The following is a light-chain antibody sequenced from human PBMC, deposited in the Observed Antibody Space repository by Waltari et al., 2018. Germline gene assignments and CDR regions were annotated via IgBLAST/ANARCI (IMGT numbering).Light chain of an antibody. CDR3: SSXTSSSISXX. Sequence: QSALTXPASVSXSPGQSITISCTGTSXXVXXYNYVSXYQQHPGKAPKLMIYEVSNRPSGVSNRFSGSKSGNTASLTIXGLQAEDXADYYCSSXTSSSISXXXGGGTKLTVL. J-gene: IGLJ3*02. CDR1: SXXVXXYNY. CDR2: EVS. V-gene: IGLV2-14*01.